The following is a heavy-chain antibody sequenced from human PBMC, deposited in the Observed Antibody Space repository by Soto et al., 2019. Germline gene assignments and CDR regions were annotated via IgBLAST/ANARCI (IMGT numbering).Heavy chain of an antibody. V-gene: IGHV1-69*01. CDR3: ARSQGSSTSLEIYYYYYYGMDV. CDR1: GGTFGSYA. CDR2: IIPIPGTA. D-gene: IGHD2-2*01. Sequence: QVQLVQSGAEVKKPGSSVKVSCKASGGTFGSYAISWVRQAPGQGLEWMGGIIPIPGTANYAQNFQGRVTIAADESTSTAYMELSSLRAEDTAVYYCARSQGSSTSLEIYYYYYYGMDVWGKGTTVTVSS. J-gene: IGHJ6*04.